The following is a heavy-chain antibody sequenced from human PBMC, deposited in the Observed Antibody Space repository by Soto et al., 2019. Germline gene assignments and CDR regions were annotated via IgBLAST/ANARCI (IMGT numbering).Heavy chain of an antibody. D-gene: IGHD4-4*01. Sequence: LSLTCAVYGGSFSGYYWSWIRQPPGKGLEWIGEINHSGSTNYNPSLKSRVTISVDTSKNQFSLKLSSVTAADTAVYYCARDRGNPDYYYGMDVWGQGTTVTVSS. CDR3: ARDRGNPDYYYGMDV. CDR1: GGSFSGYY. J-gene: IGHJ6*02. V-gene: IGHV4-34*01. CDR2: INHSGST.